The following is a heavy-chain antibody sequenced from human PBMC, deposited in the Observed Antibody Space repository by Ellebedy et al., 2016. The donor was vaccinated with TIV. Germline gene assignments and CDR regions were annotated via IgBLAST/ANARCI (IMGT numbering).Heavy chain of an antibody. CDR1: GGSISSYY. V-gene: IGHV4-34*01. J-gene: IGHJ2*01. Sequence: SETLSLXCTVSGGSISSYYWSYIRQPPGKGLEWIGEISHTGSTNYNPSLKSRVTISVDTSKNQFSLKLSSVTAADTALYYCARNFDLWGRGTLVTVSS. CDR2: ISHTGST. CDR3: ARNFDL.